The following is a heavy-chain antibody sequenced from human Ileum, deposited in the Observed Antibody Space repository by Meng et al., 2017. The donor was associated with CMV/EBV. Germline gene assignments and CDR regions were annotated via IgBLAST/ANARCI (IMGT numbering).Heavy chain of an antibody. Sequence: QVQPQESGPGLVKPSQPLSLTCTVSGGSISSGSYYWTWIRQSAGKGLEWIGRIYTNENTNYNPSLKSRVTISIDTSKNQFSLKLTSVTAADTALYYCARQSAAAYDYWGQGTLVTVSS. D-gene: IGHD6-13*01. CDR2: IYTNENT. V-gene: IGHV4-61*02. J-gene: IGHJ4*02. CDR3: ARQSAAAYDY. CDR1: GGSISSGSYY.